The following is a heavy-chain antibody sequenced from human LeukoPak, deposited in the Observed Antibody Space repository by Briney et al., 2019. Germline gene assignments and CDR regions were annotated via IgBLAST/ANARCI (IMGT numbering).Heavy chain of an antibody. D-gene: IGHD3-3*01. J-gene: IGHJ6*03. CDR1: GFTFSSYE. CDR3: ARPPGLFGVGLYYMDV. CDR2: ISYDGPNK. V-gene: IGHV3-30*04. Sequence: GGSLRLSCAASGFTFSSYEMNWVRQAPGKGLEWLAVISYDGPNKNYADYVKGRFTISRDNSKNTLYLQMNSLRVEDTAVYYCARPPGLFGVGLYYMDVWGKGTTVTVSS.